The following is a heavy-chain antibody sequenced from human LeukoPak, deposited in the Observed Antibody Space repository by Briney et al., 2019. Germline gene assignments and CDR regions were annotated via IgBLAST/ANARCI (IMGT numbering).Heavy chain of an antibody. J-gene: IGHJ6*03. Sequence: ASVKVSCKASGYTFTSYGISWVRQAPGQGLEWMGGIIPIFGAANYAQKFQGRVTITTDESTSTAYMELSSLRSEDTAVYYCARAYYYDSSGYSGSRNYYYYYMDVWGKGTTVTVSS. CDR3: ARAYYYDSSGYSGSRNYYYYYMDV. CDR1: GYTFTSYG. CDR2: IIPIFGAA. D-gene: IGHD3-22*01. V-gene: IGHV1-69*05.